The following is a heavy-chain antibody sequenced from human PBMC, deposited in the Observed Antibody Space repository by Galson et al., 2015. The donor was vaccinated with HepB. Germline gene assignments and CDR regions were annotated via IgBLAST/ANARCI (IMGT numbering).Heavy chain of an antibody. J-gene: IGHJ4*02. V-gene: IGHV3-30-3*01. CDR3: ARGVYDYVWGSYRLKLGVGYFDY. Sequence: SLRLSCAASGFTFSSYAMHWARQAPGKGLEWVAVISYDGSNKYYADSVKGRFTISRDNSKNTLYLQMNSLRAEDTAVYYCARGVYDYVWGSYRLKLGVGYFDYWGQGTLVTVSS. CDR2: ISYDGSNK. CDR1: GFTFSSYA. D-gene: IGHD3-16*02.